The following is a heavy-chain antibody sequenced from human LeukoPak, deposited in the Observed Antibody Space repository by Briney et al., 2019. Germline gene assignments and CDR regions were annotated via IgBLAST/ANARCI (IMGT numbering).Heavy chain of an antibody. D-gene: IGHD1-14*01. V-gene: IGHV4-59*08. J-gene: IGHJ4*02. CDR1: GGSISSYY. CDR2: IYYSGST. Sequence: SETLSLTCTVSGGSISSYYWSWIRQPPGKGLEWIGYIYYSGSTNYNPSLKSRVTISVDTSKNQFSLKLSSVTAADTAVYYCARGNLGFDYWGQGTPVTVSS. CDR3: ARGNLGFDY.